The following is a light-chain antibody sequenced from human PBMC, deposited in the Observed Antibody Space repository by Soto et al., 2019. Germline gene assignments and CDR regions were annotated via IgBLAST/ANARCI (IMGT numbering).Light chain of an antibody. Sequence: QSALTQPASVSGSPGQSITVSCTAAVGLVSWYQQHPGKVPKLIIYDDTKRPSGVSSHFSGSKSGNTPSLTICGLETEDEADYYCCLYVGGRTYVFXAGSKGTVL. CDR1: VGL. CDR3: CLYVGGRTYV. J-gene: IGLJ1*01. CDR2: DDT. V-gene: IGLV2-23*01.